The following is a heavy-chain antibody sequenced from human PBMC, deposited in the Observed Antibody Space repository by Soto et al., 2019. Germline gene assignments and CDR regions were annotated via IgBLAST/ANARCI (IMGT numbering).Heavy chain of an antibody. CDR3: ARNRITGTTAAFDI. V-gene: IGHV5-51*01. J-gene: IGHJ3*02. CDR1: GYIFTSYW. CDR2: IYPGDSDT. D-gene: IGHD1-7*01. Sequence: EESLKISCKGSGYIFTSYWIGCLLQMPGKGLEWMGIIYPGDSDTRYSPSFQGQVTISADKSISTAYLQWSSLKASDTAMYYCARNRITGTTAAFDIWGQGTMVTVSS.